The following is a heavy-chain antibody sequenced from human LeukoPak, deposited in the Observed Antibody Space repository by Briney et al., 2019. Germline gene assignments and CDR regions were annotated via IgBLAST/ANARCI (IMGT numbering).Heavy chain of an antibody. Sequence: ASVKVSCKASGFTFTGYYIHWVRQAPGQGLEWMGWINPNSGGTNYAQKFQGRVTMTRDTSISTAYMELSRLRSDDTAVYYCARDWGPGIYDFWSGPSGRWGQGTMVTVSS. CDR1: GFTFTGYY. J-gene: IGHJ3*01. V-gene: IGHV1-2*02. CDR3: ARDWGPGIYDFWSGPSGR. CDR2: INPNSGGT. D-gene: IGHD3-3*01.